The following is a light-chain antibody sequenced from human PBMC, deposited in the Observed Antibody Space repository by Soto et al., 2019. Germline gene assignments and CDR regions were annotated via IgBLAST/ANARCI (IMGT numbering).Light chain of an antibody. V-gene: IGKV4-1*01. CDR1: QSVLYSSNNKNY. Sequence: DIVLTQSPDSLAVSLGERATINCKSSQSVLYSSNNKNYLAWYQQKPGQPPKLLIYWASTRESGVPDRFSGSGSGTDCTLTLSSLQAEDVAVDYCQQYYSTHRTFGQGTKVEIK. J-gene: IGKJ1*01. CDR2: WAS. CDR3: QQYYSTHRT.